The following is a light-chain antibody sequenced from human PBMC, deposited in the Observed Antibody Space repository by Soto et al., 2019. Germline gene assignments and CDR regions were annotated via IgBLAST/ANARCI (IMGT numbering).Light chain of an antibody. V-gene: IGKV3D-20*02. CDR3: QQRSHWPPIT. CDR1: QSVSSSY. CDR2: DAS. J-gene: IGKJ5*01. Sequence: EIVLTQSPRTLSLSPGERATLCCRAIQSVSSSYLAWYQQKPGQAPRLLIYDASSRATGIPDRFSGSGSGTDFTLTISRLEPEDFAVYYCQQRSHWPPITFGQGTRLEIK.